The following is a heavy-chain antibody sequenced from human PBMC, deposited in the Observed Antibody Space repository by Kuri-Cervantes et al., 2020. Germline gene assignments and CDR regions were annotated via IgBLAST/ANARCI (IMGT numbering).Heavy chain of an antibody. Sequence: SVKVSCKASGGTFRNHAVSWVRQAPGQGLEWMGGLTTNFGTANYAQKFQGRVTITTDESTSTAYMELSSLRSEDTAVYYCASLSIGRVREIYYFDYWGQGTLVTVSS. CDR3: ASLSIGRVREIYYFDY. CDR1: GGTFRNHA. V-gene: IGHV1-69*05. D-gene: IGHD5-24*01. CDR2: LTTNFGTA. J-gene: IGHJ4*02.